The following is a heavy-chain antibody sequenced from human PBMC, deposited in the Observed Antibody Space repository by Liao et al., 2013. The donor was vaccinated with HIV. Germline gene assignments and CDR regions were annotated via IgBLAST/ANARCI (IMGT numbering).Heavy chain of an antibody. V-gene: IGHV4-59*12. D-gene: IGHD6-19*01. Sequence: QVQLQESGPGLVKPSETLSLTCTVSGGSISRYYWSWIRQPPGKGLEWIGGIYYSGSTYYNPSLKSRVTISVDTSKNQFSLKLSSVTAADTAVYYCARDSSVAGTSLIGGAFDIWGQGTMVTVSS. CDR2: IYYSGST. CDR1: GGSISRYY. J-gene: IGHJ3*02. CDR3: ARDSSVAGTSLIGGAFDI.